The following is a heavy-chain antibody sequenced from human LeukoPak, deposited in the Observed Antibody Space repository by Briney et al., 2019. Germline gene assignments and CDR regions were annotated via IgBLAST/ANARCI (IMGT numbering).Heavy chain of an antibody. V-gene: IGHV1-69*06. CDR2: IIPIFGTA. Sequence: GASLKVSCKASGGTFSSYAISWVRQAPGQGLEWMGGIIPIFGTANYAQKFQGRVTITADKSTSTAYMELSSLRSEDTAVYYCARGGSGYDWFDPWGQGTLVTVSS. D-gene: IGHD5-12*01. CDR1: GGTFSSYA. J-gene: IGHJ5*02. CDR3: ARGGSGYDWFDP.